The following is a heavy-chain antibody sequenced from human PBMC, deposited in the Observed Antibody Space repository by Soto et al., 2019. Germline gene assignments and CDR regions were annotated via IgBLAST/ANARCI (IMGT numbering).Heavy chain of an antibody. J-gene: IGHJ4*02. CDR2: INHSGST. CDR3: ARGTEYSSSWYYFDY. CDR1: GGSFSGYY. D-gene: IGHD6-13*01. V-gene: IGHV4-34*01. Sequence: QVQLQQWGAGLLKPSETLSLTCAVYGGSFSGYYWSWIRQPPGKGLEWIGEINHSGSTNYNPSLKSRVTISVDTSKNQFSLKLSSVTAADTAVYYCARGTEYSSSWYYFDYWGQGTLVTVSS.